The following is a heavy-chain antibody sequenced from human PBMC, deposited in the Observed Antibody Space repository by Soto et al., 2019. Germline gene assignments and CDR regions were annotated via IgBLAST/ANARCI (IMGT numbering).Heavy chain of an antibody. CDR1: GFSLTTTGDG. V-gene: IGHV2-5*01. CDR2: IYWKDDT. D-gene: IGHD3-22*01. CDR3: AHRSSRTLFGTSGYIFDN. J-gene: IGHJ4*02. Sequence: SRPTLVNPTQTLPMTCAVTGFSLTTTGDGVAWILQSPGKALEWLALIYWKDDTLYSPSLKSRLTVTRDTSTDQVVLTLPNLDAVDSGSYFCAHRSSRTLFGTSGYIFDNWGQRTPVTVSS.